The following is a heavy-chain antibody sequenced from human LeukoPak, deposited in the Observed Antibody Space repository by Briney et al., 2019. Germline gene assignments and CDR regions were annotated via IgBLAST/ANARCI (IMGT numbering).Heavy chain of an antibody. CDR1: GFTFGSYA. CDR3: AKDMSF. CDR2: VSGSGGTT. Sequence: GGSLRLSCAASGFTFGSYAMSWVRQAPGKGLEWVSAVSGSGGTTYYADSVKDRFTISRDNFKNTLYLQMNYLRAEDTAVYYCAKDMSFGGQGTLVTVSS. V-gene: IGHV3-23*01. J-gene: IGHJ4*02. D-gene: IGHD3/OR15-3a*01.